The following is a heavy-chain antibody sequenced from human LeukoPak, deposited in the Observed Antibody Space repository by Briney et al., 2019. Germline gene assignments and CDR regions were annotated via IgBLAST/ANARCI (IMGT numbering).Heavy chain of an antibody. J-gene: IGHJ5*02. CDR3: AKENYGIVGATTWFDP. CDR1: GFTFSSYA. CDR2: ISGSGGST. V-gene: IGHV3-23*01. Sequence: GGSLRLSCAASGFTFSSYAMSWVRQAPGKGLEWVSAISGSGGSTYYADSVKGRFTISRDNSKNTLYLQTNSLRAEDTAVYYCAKENYGIVGATTWFDPWGQGTLVTVSS. D-gene: IGHD1-26*01.